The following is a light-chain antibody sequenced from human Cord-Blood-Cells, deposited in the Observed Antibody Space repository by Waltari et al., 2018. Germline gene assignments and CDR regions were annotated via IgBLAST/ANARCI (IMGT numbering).Light chain of an antibody. Sequence: DIQMTQSPSSLSASVVDRVTITCRASQGISSYLNWYQQKPGKAPKLLIYAASSLQSGVPSRFSGSGSGTDFTLTISSLQPEDFATYYCQQSYSTPYTFGQGTKLEIK. CDR3: QQSYSTPYT. J-gene: IGKJ2*01. CDR2: AAS. CDR1: QGISSY. V-gene: IGKV1-39*01.